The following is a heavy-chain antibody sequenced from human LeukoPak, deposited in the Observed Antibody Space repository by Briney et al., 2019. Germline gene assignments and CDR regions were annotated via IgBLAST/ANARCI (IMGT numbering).Heavy chain of an antibody. D-gene: IGHD6-13*01. J-gene: IGHJ4*02. CDR2: ISGSGGST. Sequence: PGGSLRLSCAASGFTFSSYAMSWVRQAPGKGLEWVSAISGSGGSTYYADSVKGRFTISRDNSKNTLYLQMNSLRAEDTAVYYYAIGVAAAGTFDYWGQGTLVTVSS. V-gene: IGHV3-23*01. CDR1: GFTFSSYA. CDR3: AIGVAAAGTFDY.